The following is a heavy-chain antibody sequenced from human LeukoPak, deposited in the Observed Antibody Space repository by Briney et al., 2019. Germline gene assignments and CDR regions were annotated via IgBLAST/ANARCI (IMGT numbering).Heavy chain of an antibody. CDR1: GSTFIDYY. D-gene: IGHD7-27*01. CDR3: ARGPATGDFDY. CDR2: IDPKRGGT. J-gene: IGHJ4*02. Sequence: ASVKVSCKASGSTFIDYYIHWMRQAPGQGFEWMGWIDPKRGGTKYGQTFQGRVTMTRDTSISTVYMELTLLTSDDTAVYYCARGPATGDFDYWGQGALVTVSS. V-gene: IGHV1-2*02.